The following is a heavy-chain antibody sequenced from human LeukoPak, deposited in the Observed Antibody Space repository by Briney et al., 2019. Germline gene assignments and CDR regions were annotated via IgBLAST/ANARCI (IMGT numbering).Heavy chain of an antibody. CDR2: INHSGST. V-gene: IGHV4-34*01. CDR3: ARVLGSGWYGLIDY. J-gene: IGHJ4*02. CDR1: GGSFSGYY. Sequence: PSETLSLTCAVYGGSFSGYYWSWIRQPPGKGLEWIGEINHSGSTNYNPSLKSRVTISVDTSKNQFSLELSSVTAADTAAYYCARVLGSGWYGLIDYWGQGTLVTVSS. D-gene: IGHD6-19*01.